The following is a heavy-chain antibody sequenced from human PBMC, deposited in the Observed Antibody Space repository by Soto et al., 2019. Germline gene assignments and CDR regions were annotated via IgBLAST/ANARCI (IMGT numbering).Heavy chain of an antibody. V-gene: IGHV3-30*18. CDR3: AKAYYDFWSGYLDYYYGMDV. CDR2: ISYDGSNK. Sequence: QVQLVESGGGVVQPGRSLRLSCAASGFTFSSYGMHWVRQAPGKGLEWVAVISYDGSNKYYADSVKGRFTISRDNSKNTLYLQMNSLRAEDTAVYYCAKAYYDFWSGYLDYYYGMDVWGQGTTVTVSS. CDR1: GFTFSSYG. J-gene: IGHJ6*02. D-gene: IGHD3-3*01.